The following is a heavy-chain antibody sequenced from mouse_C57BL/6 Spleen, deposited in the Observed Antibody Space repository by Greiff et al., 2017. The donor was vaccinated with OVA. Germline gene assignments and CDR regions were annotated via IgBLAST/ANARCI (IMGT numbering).Heavy chain of an antibody. Sequence: QVQLQQSGAELVMPGASVKLSCKASGYTFTSYWMHWVKQRPGQGLEWIGEIDPSDSYTNYNQKFKGKSTLTVDKSSSTAYMQLSSLTSEDSAVYYCARVGWFDYWGQGTTLTVSS. V-gene: IGHV1-69*01. J-gene: IGHJ2*01. CDR1: GYTFTSYW. CDR2: IDPSDSYT. CDR3: ARVGWFDY. D-gene: IGHD1-1*02.